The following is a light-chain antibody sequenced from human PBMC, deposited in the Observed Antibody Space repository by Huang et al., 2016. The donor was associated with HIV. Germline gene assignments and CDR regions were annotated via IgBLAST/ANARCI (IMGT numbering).Light chain of an antibody. CDR2: GAS. Sequence: IVMTQSPATLSVSPGERATLSCRASAGVSNNVAWYEQRPGQTPRRLIPGASTRHTGIPAKFSGRGSGTEFTLTITSLQPEDSAVYYCQQYNNWPPWTFGPGTQVEI. CDR3: QQYNNWPPWT. V-gene: IGKV3D-15*01. CDR1: AGVSNN. J-gene: IGKJ1*01.